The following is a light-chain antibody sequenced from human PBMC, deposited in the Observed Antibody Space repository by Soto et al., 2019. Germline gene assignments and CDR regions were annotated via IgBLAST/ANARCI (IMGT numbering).Light chain of an antibody. CDR3: QTWGTGSHVV. V-gene: IGLV4-69*01. Sequence: QSVLTQSPSASASLGASVKLTCTLSSGHSSYAIAWHQQQPEKGPRYLMKLDSDGSHTKGDAIPDRFSGSSSGAERHLTISSLQSEDEADYCCQTWGTGSHVVFGGGTQLTVL. J-gene: IGLJ2*01. CDR1: SGHSSYA. CDR2: LDSDGSH.